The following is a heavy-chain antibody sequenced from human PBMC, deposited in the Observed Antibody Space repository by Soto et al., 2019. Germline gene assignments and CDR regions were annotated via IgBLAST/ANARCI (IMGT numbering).Heavy chain of an antibody. J-gene: IGHJ4*02. CDR2: ISYDGSNK. Sequence: GGSLRLSCAASGFTFSSYAMHWVRQAPGKGLEWVAVISYDGSNKYYADSVKGRFTISRDNSKNTLYLQMNSLRAEDTAVYYCARAPPGRSSGLGYFDYWGQGTLVTVSS. CDR3: ARAPPGRSSGLGYFDY. D-gene: IGHD6-6*01. V-gene: IGHV3-30-3*01. CDR1: GFTFSSYA.